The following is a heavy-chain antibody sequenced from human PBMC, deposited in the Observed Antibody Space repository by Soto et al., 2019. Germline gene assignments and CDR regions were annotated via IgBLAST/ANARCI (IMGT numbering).Heavy chain of an antibody. J-gene: IGHJ3*02. Sequence: GGSRRLSCAASGFTFSNYVMHGVRQAPGKGLEWVAVISYDGSNKYYADSVKGRFTISRDNSKNTLYLQMNSLRAEDTAVYYCAKDLGSGSYLFAAFDIWGHGTMVTVS. CDR2: ISYDGSNK. D-gene: IGHD1-26*01. CDR1: GFTFSNYV. CDR3: AKDLGSGSYLFAAFDI. V-gene: IGHV3-30*18.